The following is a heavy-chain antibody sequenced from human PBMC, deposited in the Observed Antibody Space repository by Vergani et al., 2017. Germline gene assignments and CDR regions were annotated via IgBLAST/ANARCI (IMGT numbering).Heavy chain of an antibody. J-gene: IGHJ4*02. CDR2: ITPFDSKI. CDR3: TRHVPCGDGACLHFDH. D-gene: IGHD2-21*01. Sequence: EVMLVQSGAEVKKPGESLKISCKYSESSFTSNQIAWVRQMSGKGLQWMGNITPFDSKIAYSPSFQGQVIMSIDKSITTAYLQWRSLEASDTAIYYCTRHVPCGDGACLHFDHWGQGTQVTVSS. V-gene: IGHV5-51*01. CDR1: ESSFTSNQ.